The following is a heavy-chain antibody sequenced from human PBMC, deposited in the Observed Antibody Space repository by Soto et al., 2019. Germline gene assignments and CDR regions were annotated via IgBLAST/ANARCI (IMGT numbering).Heavy chain of an antibody. J-gene: IGHJ4*02. D-gene: IGHD3-3*01. CDR1: GGSFGNSA. CDR3: ATGVIWIGYFTVDS. Sequence: QVLLVQSGAEVKKPGSSVKISCKASGGSFGNSAINWVRQTPGQGLEWLGGFIPVYRTLNYAQKFQGRVTITADESTGTAYMTLSSLAYNDTAVYYCATGVIWIGYFTVDSWGQGTRVIVSS. CDR2: FIPVYRTL. V-gene: IGHV1-69*01.